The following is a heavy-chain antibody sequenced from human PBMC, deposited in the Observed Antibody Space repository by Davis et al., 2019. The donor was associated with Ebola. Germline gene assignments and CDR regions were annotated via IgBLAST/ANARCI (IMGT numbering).Heavy chain of an antibody. Sequence: PGGSLRLSCAASGFTFSSYWRHWVRQAPGKGRGWVSRINSDGSSTSYADPVKGRFTSSRDNAKNTLYLQMDSLRAEDTAVYDCARNPGGANGMDVWGQGTTVTVSS. CDR2: INSDGSST. D-gene: IGHD1-26*01. J-gene: IGHJ6*02. CDR1: GFTFSSYW. CDR3: ARNPGGANGMDV. V-gene: IGHV3-74*01.